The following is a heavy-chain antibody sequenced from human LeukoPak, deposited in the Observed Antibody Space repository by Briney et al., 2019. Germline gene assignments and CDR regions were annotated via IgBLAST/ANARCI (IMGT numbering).Heavy chain of an antibody. D-gene: IGHD2-15*01. J-gene: IGHJ5*02. CDR3: ARNSGGRWDNWFDP. CDR1: GFTFSSCW. V-gene: IGHV3-74*01. CDR2: INTDGSSI. Sequence: GGSLRLSCAASGFTFSSCWMHWVRQAPGKGLVWVSRINTDGSSITYLDSVKGRFTISRDNAKNTLYLQMNSLRAEDTAVYYCARNSGGRWDNWFDPWGQGTLVTVSS.